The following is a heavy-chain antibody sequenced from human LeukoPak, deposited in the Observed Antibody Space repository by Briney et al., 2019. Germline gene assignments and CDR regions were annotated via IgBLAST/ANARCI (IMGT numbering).Heavy chain of an antibody. CDR1: GFTFSDYY. D-gene: IGHD1-26*01. CDR2: ISSSGSTM. J-gene: IGHJ6*03. V-gene: IGHV3-11*04. Sequence: KPGGSLRLSCAASGFTFSDYYMSWIRQAPGKGLEWVSYISSSGSTMYYADSVKGRFTISRDNAKNSLYLQMNSLRAEDTAVYYCARDVSPGQWELLSNYYYYMDVWGKGTTVTVSS. CDR3: ARDVSPGQWELLSNYYYYMDV.